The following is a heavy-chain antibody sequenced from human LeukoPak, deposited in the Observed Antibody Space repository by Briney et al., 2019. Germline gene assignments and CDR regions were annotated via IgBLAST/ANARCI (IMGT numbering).Heavy chain of an antibody. V-gene: IGHV1-3*01. CDR3: ARGSITMVRGVSNWFDP. CDR1: GYTFTSYA. Sequence: GASVKVSCKASGYTFTSYAMHWVRQAPGQRLEWMGWINAGNGNTKYSQKFQGRVTITRDISASTAYMELSRLRSDDTAVYYCARGSITMVRGVSNWFDPWGQGTLVTVSS. D-gene: IGHD3-10*01. J-gene: IGHJ5*02. CDR2: INAGNGNT.